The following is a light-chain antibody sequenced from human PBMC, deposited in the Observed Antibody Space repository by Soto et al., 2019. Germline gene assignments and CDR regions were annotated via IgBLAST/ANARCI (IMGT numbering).Light chain of an antibody. J-gene: IGKJ4*01. Sequence: GDRVTITCRASQGISSYLAWYQQEPGKAPKLLIYAASTLQSGVPSRFSGSGSGTDFTLTISSLQPEDFATYYCQQLSSYPLTFGGGTKVAIK. CDR3: QQLSSYPLT. CDR2: AAS. CDR1: QGISSY. V-gene: IGKV1-9*01.